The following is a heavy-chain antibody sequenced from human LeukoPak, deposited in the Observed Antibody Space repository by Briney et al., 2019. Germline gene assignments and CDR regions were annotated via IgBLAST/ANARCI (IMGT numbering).Heavy chain of an antibody. CDR3: ARDGSRGGWYVNWYFDL. D-gene: IGHD6-19*01. V-gene: IGHV4-61*01. Sequence: PSETLSLTCTVSGGSISSSSYYWGWIRQPPGKGLEWIGYIYYSGSTNYNPSLKSRVTISVDTSKNQFSLKLSSVTAADTAVYYCARDGSRGGWYVNWYFDLWGRGTLVTVSS. CDR1: GGSISSSSYY. J-gene: IGHJ2*01. CDR2: IYYSGST.